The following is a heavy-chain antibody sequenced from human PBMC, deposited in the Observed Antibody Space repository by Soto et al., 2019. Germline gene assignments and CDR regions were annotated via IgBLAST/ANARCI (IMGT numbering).Heavy chain of an antibody. CDR2: IIHIFGTA. CDR1: GGTFSSYA. CDR3: ARDRSSGWYGNYYYGMDV. Sequence: QVQLVQSGAEVKKPGSSVQVSCKASGGTFSSYAISWVRQAPGQGLEWMGGIIHIFGTANYAQKFQGRVTITADDSTSTAYMELSSLRSEDTAVYYCARDRSSGWYGNYYYGMDVWGQGTTVTVSS. V-gene: IGHV1-69*01. J-gene: IGHJ6*02. D-gene: IGHD6-13*01.